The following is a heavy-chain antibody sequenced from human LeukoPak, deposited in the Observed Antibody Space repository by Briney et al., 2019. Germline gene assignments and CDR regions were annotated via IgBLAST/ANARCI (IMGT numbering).Heavy chain of an antibody. V-gene: IGHV4-39*01. CDR3: AIQPPARYCSGGSCYRLIDY. CDR2: IAYSGRT. CDR1: GGSISSSSYY. D-gene: IGHD2-15*01. Sequence: SETLSLTCTVSGGSISSSSYYWGWIRQPPGKGLEWIGSIAYSGRTYYNPSLKGRATISVDTSKNQFSLKLSSVTAADTAVYYCAIQPPARYCSGGSCYRLIDYWGQGTLVTVSS. J-gene: IGHJ4*02.